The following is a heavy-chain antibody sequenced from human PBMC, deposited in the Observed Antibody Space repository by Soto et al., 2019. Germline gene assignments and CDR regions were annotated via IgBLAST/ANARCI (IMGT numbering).Heavy chain of an antibody. CDR3: ASDGSYDYGMDV. D-gene: IGHD5-12*01. V-gene: IGHV3-33*01. CDR2: IWYDGSNK. CDR1: GFTFSSYG. Sequence: QVQLVESGGGVVQPGRSLRLSCAASGFTFSSYGMHWVRQATGQGLEWVAVIWYDGSNKYYADSVKGRFTISRDKSKNTLYLQMNSLRAEDTAVYYGASDGSYDYGMDVWGQGTTVTVSS. J-gene: IGHJ6*02.